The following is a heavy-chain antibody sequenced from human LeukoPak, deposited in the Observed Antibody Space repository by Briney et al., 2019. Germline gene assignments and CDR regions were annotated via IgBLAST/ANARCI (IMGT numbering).Heavy chain of an antibody. V-gene: IGHV3-23*01. CDR2: ISHSGSI. CDR1: GFTFSSYA. D-gene: IGHD6-19*01. Sequence: QPGGALRLSCAASGFTFSSYAMNWVRQAPGKGLEWVSSISHSGSISYADSVKGRFTISRDNSKNTLYLQMSSLRAEDTAIYYCAKELTERWLIDAFDIWGQGTVVTVSS. CDR3: AKELTERWLIDAFDI. J-gene: IGHJ3*02.